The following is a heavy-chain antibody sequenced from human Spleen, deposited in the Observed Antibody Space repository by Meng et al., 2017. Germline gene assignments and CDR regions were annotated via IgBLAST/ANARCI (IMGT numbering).Heavy chain of an antibody. CDR1: GFTFDDYA. D-gene: IGHD6-13*01. CDR3: AKDPRPSIAAAGTVDS. J-gene: IGHJ4*02. V-gene: IGHV3-9*01. Sequence: SLKISCAASGFTFDDYAMHWVRQAPGKGLEWVSGISWNSGSIGYADSVKGRFTISRDNAKNSLYLQMNSLRAEDTALYYCAKDPRPSIAAAGTVDSWGQGTLVTVSS. CDR2: ISWNSGSI.